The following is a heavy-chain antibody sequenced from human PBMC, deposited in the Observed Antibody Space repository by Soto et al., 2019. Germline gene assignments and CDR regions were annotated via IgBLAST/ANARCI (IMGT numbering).Heavy chain of an antibody. J-gene: IGHJ6*02. D-gene: IGHD3-10*01. CDR1: GFTFSSYA. Sequence: DVQLLESGGHLVQPGGSLRLSCAASGFTFSSYAMSWVRQAPGKGLEWVSSVSAGGDMTYYSDSVKGRFTISRDNSNNALFLQRNSLSIEETALYYCARGDRGGSGSPASYYYSGLDVWGQGTTVTVS. V-gene: IGHV3-23*01. CDR2: VSAGGDMT. CDR3: ARGDRGGSGSPASYYYSGLDV.